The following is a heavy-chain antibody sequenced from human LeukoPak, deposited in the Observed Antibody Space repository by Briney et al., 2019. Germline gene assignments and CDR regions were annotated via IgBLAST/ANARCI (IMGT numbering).Heavy chain of an antibody. CDR3: ARGAGYNYYFDY. CDR2: INPNSGGT. Sequence: ASVKVSCKAFGYTFTGKYMHWVRQAPGQGLEWMGWINPNSGGTNYAQKFQGWVTMTRDTSISTAYMELSRLRSDDTAVYYCARGAGYNYYFDYWGQGTLVTVSS. D-gene: IGHD5-24*01. V-gene: IGHV1-2*04. J-gene: IGHJ4*02. CDR1: GYTFTGKY.